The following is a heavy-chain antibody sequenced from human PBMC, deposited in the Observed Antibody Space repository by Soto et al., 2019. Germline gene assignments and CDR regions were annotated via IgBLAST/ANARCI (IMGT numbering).Heavy chain of an antibody. V-gene: IGHV4-39*01. D-gene: IGHD6-19*01. CDR3: ASGYGAVAGSY. CDR1: GGSISSSSYY. CDR2: IYYSGST. J-gene: IGHJ4*02. Sequence: SETLSLTCTVSGGSISSSSYYWGWIRKPPGKGLEWIGSIYYSGSTYYNPSLKSRVAISVDTSKNQFSLKLSSVTAADTAVYYCASGYGAVAGSYWGQGTLVTVSS.